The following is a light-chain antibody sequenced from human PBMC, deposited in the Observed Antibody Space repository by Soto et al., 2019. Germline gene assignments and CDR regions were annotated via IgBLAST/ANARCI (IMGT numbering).Light chain of an antibody. V-gene: IGLV1-51*01. CDR3: ATWESSLNVGV. CDR2: DTN. J-gene: IGLJ3*02. CDR1: SSNIGNNY. Sequence: QSVVTQPPSVSAAPGQKVTISCSGSSSNIGNNYVSWYQHLPGTAPKLLIYDTNKRPSGIPDRFSGCKSGTSATLGITGLQTGDEADYYCATWESSLNVGVFGGGTKLTVL.